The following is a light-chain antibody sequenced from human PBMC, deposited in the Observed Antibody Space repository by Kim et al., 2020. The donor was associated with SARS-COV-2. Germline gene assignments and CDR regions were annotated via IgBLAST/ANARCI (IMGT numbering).Light chain of an antibody. CDR3: QQSYKTPFS. J-gene: IGKJ2*03. Sequence: SASVGDRVTITCRASQSISNYLNWYQQEPGKAPKLLIYAASSLQSGVSSRFSGSGSGTDFTLTIGSLQPEDFATYFWQQSYKTPFSFGQGTKLEI. V-gene: IGKV1-39*01. CDR1: QSISNY. CDR2: AAS.